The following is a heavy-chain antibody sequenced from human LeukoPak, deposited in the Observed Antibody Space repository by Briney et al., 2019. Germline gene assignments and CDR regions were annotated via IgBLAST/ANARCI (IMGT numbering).Heavy chain of an antibody. CDR3: AKGSDAYCGGDCSIDY. J-gene: IGHJ4*02. CDR1: GFTFSSYG. CDR2: ISGSGGST. Sequence: GGSLRLSCAASGFTFSSYGMHWVRQAPGKGLEWVAAISGSGGSTYYADSVKGRFTISRDNSKNTLYLQMNSLRAEDTAVYYCAKGSDAYCGGDCSIDYWGQGTLVTVSS. D-gene: IGHD2-21*02. V-gene: IGHV3-23*01.